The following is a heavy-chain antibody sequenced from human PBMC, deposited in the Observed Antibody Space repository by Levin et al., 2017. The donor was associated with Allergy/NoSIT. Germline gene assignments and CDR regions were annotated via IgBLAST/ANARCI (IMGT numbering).Heavy chain of an antibody. Sequence: GESLKISCKASGYTFTSYGISWVRQAPGQGLEWMGWISAYNGNTNYAQKLQGRVTMTTDTSTSTAYMELRSLRSDDTAVYYCARSEAVVVITTSVYWGQGTLVTVSS. J-gene: IGHJ4*02. CDR1: GYTFTSYG. V-gene: IGHV1-18*01. CDR3: ARSEAVVVITTSVY. D-gene: IGHD3-22*01. CDR2: ISAYNGNT.